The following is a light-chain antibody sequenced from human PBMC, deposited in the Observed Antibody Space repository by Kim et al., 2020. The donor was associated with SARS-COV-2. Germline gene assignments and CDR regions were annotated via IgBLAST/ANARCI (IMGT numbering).Light chain of an antibody. V-gene: IGKV3-15*01. CDR3: QQYNNWPPDT. CDR1: QSVCSN. J-gene: IGKJ5*01. Sequence: EIVMTQSPATLSGSPGERATLSCRASQSVCSNLAWYQQKPGQAPRLLIYGASTRATGIPARFSGSGSGTEFTLTISSLQSEDFAVYYCQQYNNWPPDTFGQGTRLEIK. CDR2: GAS.